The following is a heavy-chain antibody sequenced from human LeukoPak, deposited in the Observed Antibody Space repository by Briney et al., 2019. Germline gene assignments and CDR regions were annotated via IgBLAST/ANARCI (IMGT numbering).Heavy chain of an antibody. D-gene: IGHD4-17*01. CDR1: GFTFSSYS. V-gene: IGHV3-48*01. J-gene: IGHJ4*02. Sequence: GGSLRLSCAASGFTFSSYSFNWVRQAPGKGLEWVSYISRTTSYADSVKGRFTISRDNSKNTLYLQINSLRAEDTAVYYCAKDPSVYYGDYIIRWGQGTLVIVSS. CDR3: AKDPSVYYGDYIIR. CDR2: ISRTT.